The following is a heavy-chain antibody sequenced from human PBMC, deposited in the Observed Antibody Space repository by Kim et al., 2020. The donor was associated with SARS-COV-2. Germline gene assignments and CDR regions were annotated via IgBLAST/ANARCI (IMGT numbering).Heavy chain of an antibody. J-gene: IGHJ4*02. CDR3: AKHYDFWSGLNYFDY. D-gene: IGHD3-3*01. Sequence: PSLKSRVTISVDTSKKQFSLKLSSVTAADTAVYYCAKHYDFWSGLNYFDYWGQGTLVTVSS. V-gene: IGHV4-30-2*05.